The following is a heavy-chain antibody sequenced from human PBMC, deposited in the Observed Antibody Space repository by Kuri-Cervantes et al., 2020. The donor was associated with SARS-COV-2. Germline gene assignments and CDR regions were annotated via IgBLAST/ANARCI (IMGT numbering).Heavy chain of an antibody. V-gene: IGHV1-8*01. CDR3: ARAGPGVYYFDY. D-gene: IGHD2-8*01. CDR1: GYTFTSYD. Sequence: ASVKVSCKASGYTFTSYDINWVRQATGQGLEWMGWMNPNSGNTGYAQKFQGRVTMTRNTSISTAYMELSSLRSEDTAVYYCARAGPGVYYFDYWGQGTLVTVSS. CDR2: MNPNSGNT. J-gene: IGHJ4*02.